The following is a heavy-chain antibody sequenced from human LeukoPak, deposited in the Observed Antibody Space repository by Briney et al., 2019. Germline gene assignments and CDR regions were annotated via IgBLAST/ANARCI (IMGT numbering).Heavy chain of an antibody. V-gene: IGHV3-21*01. J-gene: IGHJ5*02. CDR1: GLTFSSYS. Sequence: GGSLRLSCAASGLTFSSYSMNWVRQAPGKGLEGVSSISSSSSRYIYYADSVKGRFTISRDNAKNSLYLQMNSLRAEDTAVYYCARDLAGDSSWPRPWGQGTLVTVSS. D-gene: IGHD6-13*01. CDR3: ARDLAGDSSWPRP. CDR2: ISSSSSRYI.